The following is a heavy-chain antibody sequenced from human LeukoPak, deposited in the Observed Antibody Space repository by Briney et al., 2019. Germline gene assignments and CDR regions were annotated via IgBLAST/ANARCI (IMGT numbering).Heavy chain of an antibody. Sequence: KPSETLSLTCTVSGGSISSSSYYWGWIRQPPGKGLEWIGSIYYSGSTYYNPSLKSRVTISVDTSKNQFSLKLSSVTAADTAVYYCARLRDDSGGFFDYWGRETWVTVSS. CDR3: ARLRDDSGGFFDY. J-gene: IGHJ4*02. CDR1: GGSISSSSYY. D-gene: IGHD3-22*01. CDR2: IYYSGST. V-gene: IGHV4-39*01.